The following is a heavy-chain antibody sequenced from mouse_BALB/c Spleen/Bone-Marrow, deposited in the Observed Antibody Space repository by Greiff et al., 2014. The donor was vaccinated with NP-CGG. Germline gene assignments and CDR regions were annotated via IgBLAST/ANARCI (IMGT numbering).Heavy chain of an antibody. Sequence: QVQLQQSGAELMKPGASVKISCKATGYTFSSYWIEWVKQRPGHGLEWIGEISPGSGSANCNEKFKGKATFTADTSSNTAYMQLSSLTSEDSAVYYCARRLLYYFDYWGQGTTLTVSS. D-gene: IGHD1-2*01. CDR1: GYTFSSYW. J-gene: IGHJ2*01. V-gene: IGHV1-9*01. CDR2: ISPGSGSA. CDR3: ARRLLYYFDY.